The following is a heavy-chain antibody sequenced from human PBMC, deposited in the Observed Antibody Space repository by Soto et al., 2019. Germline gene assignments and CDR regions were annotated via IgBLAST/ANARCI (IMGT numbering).Heavy chain of an antibody. CDR2: ISYDGSNK. J-gene: IGHJ6*02. Sequence: QVQLVESGGGVVQPGRSLRLSCAASGFTFSSYGMHWVRQAPGKGLEWVAVISYDGSNKYYADSVKGRFTISRDNSKNTLYLQMNNLRAEDTAVYYCAKDRGSYYGYYYGMDVWGQGTTVTVSS. CDR1: GFTFSSYG. CDR3: AKDRGSYYGYYYGMDV. D-gene: IGHD1-26*01. V-gene: IGHV3-30*18.